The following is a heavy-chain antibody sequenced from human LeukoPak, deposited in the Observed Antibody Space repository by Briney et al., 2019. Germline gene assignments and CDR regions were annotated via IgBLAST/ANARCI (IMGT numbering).Heavy chain of an antibody. J-gene: IGHJ2*01. CDR3: ARDFRGQWLKRRPSWYFDL. CDR1: GFTFTSYN. V-gene: IGHV3-21*06. Sequence: PGGSLRLSCAASGFTFTSYNMNWVRQAPGKGLEWVSSITSSSSYIYYADSVKGRFTISRDNAKNSLYLQMDSLRVEDTAVYYCARDFRGQWLKRRPSWYFDLWGRGTLVTVSS. D-gene: IGHD6-19*01. CDR2: ITSSSSYI.